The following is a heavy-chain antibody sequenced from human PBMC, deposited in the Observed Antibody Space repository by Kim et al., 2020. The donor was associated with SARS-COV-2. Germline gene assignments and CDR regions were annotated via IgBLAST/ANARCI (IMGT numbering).Heavy chain of an antibody. J-gene: IGHJ4*02. Sequence: YAQGVKGQYDFSLDTSLSTAYLQISSLKAEDTAAYYCAREWVQGERSFDHWGQGTLVTVSS. D-gene: IGHD3-10*01. CDR3: AREWVQGERSFDH. V-gene: IGHV7-4-1*02.